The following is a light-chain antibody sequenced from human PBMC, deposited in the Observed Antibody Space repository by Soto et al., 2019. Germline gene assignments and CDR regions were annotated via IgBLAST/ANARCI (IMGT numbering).Light chain of an antibody. V-gene: IGKV1-39*01. CDR2: GAS. CDR1: QSINIY. J-gene: IGKJ2*01. Sequence: IQLTQSPSSLSASVGDRVTVTCRASQSINIYLNWYQQKPEKAPTLLIYGASTLQSGVPSRFSGGGSRTDFTLTISSLQTEDFATYYCQQSYRSPYTFGQGTKLEI. CDR3: QQSYRSPYT.